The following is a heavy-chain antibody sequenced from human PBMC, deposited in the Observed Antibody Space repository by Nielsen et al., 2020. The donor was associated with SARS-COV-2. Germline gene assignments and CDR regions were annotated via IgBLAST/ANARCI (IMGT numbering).Heavy chain of an antibody. V-gene: IGHV1-69*04. J-gene: IGHJ6*02. CDR3: ARDLGATNYYYYGMDV. Sequence: SVKVSCKASGGTFSSYAISWVRQAPGQGLEWMGRIIPILGIANYAQKFQGRVTITADKSTSTAYMELSSLRSEDTAVYYCARDLGATNYYYYGMDVWGQGTTVTVSS. CDR2: IIPILGIA. D-gene: IGHD1-26*01. CDR1: GGTFSSYA.